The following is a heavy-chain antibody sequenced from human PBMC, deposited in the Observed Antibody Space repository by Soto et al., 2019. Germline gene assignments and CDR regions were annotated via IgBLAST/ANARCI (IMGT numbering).Heavy chain of an antibody. J-gene: IGHJ4*02. CDR3: ARDQVPYYYESRGPFDY. CDR2: ISVYNGYT. Sequence: ASVKVSCKASGFIFTSYGFSWVRQAPGQGLEWMGWISVYNGYTNFAQKFQGRFTMTTDTSTSTAYMELRSLRSDDTAVYYRARDQVPYYYESRGPFDYWGQGTLVTVSS. CDR1: GFIFTSYG. D-gene: IGHD3-22*01. V-gene: IGHV1-18*01.